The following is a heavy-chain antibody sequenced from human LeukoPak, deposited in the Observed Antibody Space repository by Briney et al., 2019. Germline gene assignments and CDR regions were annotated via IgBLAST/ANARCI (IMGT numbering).Heavy chain of an antibody. V-gene: IGHV1-18*01. D-gene: IGHD3/OR15-3a*01. CDR3: ARGEGTVPFDY. CDR2: ISAYNDNT. CDR1: GYTFINYG. Sequence: ASVKVSCKTSGYTFINYGISWVRQAPGQGLEWMGWISAYNDNTNYAQKFQGRVTMTTDTSTSTAYMGLRSLRSDDTAVYFRARGEGTVPFDYWGQGTLVTVSS. J-gene: IGHJ4*02.